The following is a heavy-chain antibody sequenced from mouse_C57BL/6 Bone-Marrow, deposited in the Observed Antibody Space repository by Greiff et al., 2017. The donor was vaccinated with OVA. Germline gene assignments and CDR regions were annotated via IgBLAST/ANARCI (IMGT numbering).Heavy chain of an antibody. CDR2: IWSGGST. Sequence: VQGVESGPGLVQPSQSLSITCTVSGFSLTSYGVHWVRQSPGKGLEWLGVIWSGGSTDYNAAFISRLSISKDNSKIQVFFKMNSLQADDTAIYYCARPPRGYAMDYWGQGTSVTVSS. V-gene: IGHV2-2*01. J-gene: IGHJ4*01. D-gene: IGHD6-1*01. CDR1: GFSLTSYG. CDR3: ARPPRGYAMDY.